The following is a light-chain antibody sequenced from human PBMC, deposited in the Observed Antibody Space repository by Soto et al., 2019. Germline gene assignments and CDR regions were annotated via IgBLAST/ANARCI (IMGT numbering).Light chain of an antibody. Sequence: DIQMTQSPSTLSASVGDRVTITCRASQSISIWLAWYQQKPGKAPKLLIYDASTLYSGVPSRFSGSRSGTEFTLTISSLQPDDFASYYFQQYNSFSPYTFGQGTKLEI. CDR1: QSISIW. V-gene: IGKV1-5*01. CDR3: QQYNSFSPYT. CDR2: DAS. J-gene: IGKJ2*01.